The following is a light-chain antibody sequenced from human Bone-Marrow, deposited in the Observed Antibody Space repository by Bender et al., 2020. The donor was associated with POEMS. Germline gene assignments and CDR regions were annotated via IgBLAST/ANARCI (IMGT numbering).Light chain of an antibody. J-gene: IGLJ2*01. CDR1: SSNVGGYDY. CDR3: SSYTSSSTLVL. CDR2: DVS. Sequence: QSALTQPRSVSGSPGQSVTISCTGTSSNVGGYDYVSWYQQHPGKAPKLMIYDVSRRPSGVSDRFSGSKSGNTASLTISGLQAEDEADYYCSSYTSSSTLVLFGGGTKLTVL. V-gene: IGLV2-11*01.